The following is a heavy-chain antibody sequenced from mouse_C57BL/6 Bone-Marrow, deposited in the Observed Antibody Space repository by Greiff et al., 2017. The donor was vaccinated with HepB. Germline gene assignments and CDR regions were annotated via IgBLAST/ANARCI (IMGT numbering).Heavy chain of an antibody. D-gene: IGHD3-3*01. CDR2: ISDGGSYT. CDR1: GFTFSSYA. V-gene: IGHV5-4*01. J-gene: IGHJ3*01. Sequence: EVQRVESGGGLVKPGGSLKLSCAASGFTFSSYAMSWVRQTPEKRLEWVATISDGGSYTYYPDNVKGRFTISRDNAKNNLYLQMSHLKSEDTAMHYCARDGGDSWFAYWGQGTLVTVSA. CDR3: ARDGGDSWFAY.